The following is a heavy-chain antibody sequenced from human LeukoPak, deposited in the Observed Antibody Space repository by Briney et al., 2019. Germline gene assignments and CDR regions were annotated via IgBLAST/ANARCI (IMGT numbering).Heavy chain of an antibody. CDR2: TYYRSKWYN. D-gene: IGHD3-22*01. V-gene: IGHV6-1*01. Sequence: SQTLSLTCAISGDSVSSNSAAWNWIRQSPSRGLEWLGRTYYRSKWYNDYAVSVKSRITINPDTSKNQFSLQLSSVTAADTAVYYCAREGYDSNIYYKADYWGQGTLVTVSS. CDR3: AREGYDSNIYYKADY. CDR1: GDSVSSNSAA. J-gene: IGHJ4*02.